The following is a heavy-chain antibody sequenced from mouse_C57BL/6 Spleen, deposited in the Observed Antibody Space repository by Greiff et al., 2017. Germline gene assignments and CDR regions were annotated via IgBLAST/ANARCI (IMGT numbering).Heavy chain of an antibody. D-gene: IGHD1-1*01. CDR3: ALYYYGSSPLAY. J-gene: IGHJ3*01. CDR2: IYPGDGDT. V-gene: IGHV1-80*01. Sequence: QVQLQQSGAELVKPGASVKISCKASGYAFSSYWMNWVKQRPGKGLEWIGQIYPGDGDTNYNGKFKGKATLTTDKSSSTAYMQLSSLTSEDSAVYFCALYYYGSSPLAYWGQGTLVTVSA. CDR1: GYAFSSYW.